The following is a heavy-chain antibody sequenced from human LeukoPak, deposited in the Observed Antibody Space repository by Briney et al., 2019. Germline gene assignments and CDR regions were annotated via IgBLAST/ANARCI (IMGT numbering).Heavy chain of an antibody. D-gene: IGHD1-26*01. J-gene: IGHJ3*02. Sequence: GASVKVSCKACGYTFSSYGISWLRQAPGHGLEGVGWISTYNSLTRYPEKFQDRVTLTTDASTSTAYMELRSLRSDDAAVYYCARPTASYDTLDIWGQGTRVTVSS. V-gene: IGHV1-18*01. CDR1: GYTFSSYG. CDR2: ISTYNSLT. CDR3: ARPTASYDTLDI.